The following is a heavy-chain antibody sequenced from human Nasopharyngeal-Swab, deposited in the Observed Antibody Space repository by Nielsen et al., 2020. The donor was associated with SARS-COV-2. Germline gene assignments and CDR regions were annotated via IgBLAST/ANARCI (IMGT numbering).Heavy chain of an antibody. J-gene: IGHJ4*02. CDR3: ARPLAAASYYFDY. CDR1: GYSFIDYW. D-gene: IGHD6-25*01. CDR2: IYPGDSDT. V-gene: IGHV5-51*01. Sequence: GFLRPPRKVSGYSFIDYWIGWVRQMPGRGLEWMGIIYPGDSDTRYNPSFQGQVTISADNSISTAYLQWGSLKASDSAMYYCARPLAAASYYFDYWGQGTLVTVSS.